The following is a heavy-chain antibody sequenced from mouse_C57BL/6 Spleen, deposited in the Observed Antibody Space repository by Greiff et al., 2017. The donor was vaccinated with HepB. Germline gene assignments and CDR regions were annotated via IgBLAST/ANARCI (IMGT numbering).Heavy chain of an antibody. CDR3: ARGGGGLRRGYFDY. J-gene: IGHJ2*01. Sequence: VQLQQSGPELVKPGDSVKISCKASGYSFTGYFMNWVMQSHGKSLEWIGRINPYNGDTFYNQKFKGKATLTVDKSSSTAHMELRSLTSEDSAVYYGARGGGGLRRGYFDYWGQGTTLTVSS. CDR1: GYSFTGYF. V-gene: IGHV1-20*01. CDR2: INPYNGDT. D-gene: IGHD2-4*01.